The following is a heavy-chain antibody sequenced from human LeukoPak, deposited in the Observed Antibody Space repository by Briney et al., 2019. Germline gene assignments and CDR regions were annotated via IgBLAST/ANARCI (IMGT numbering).Heavy chain of an antibody. Sequence: GGSLRLSCAASGITFSSYSMNWVRQAPGKGLEWVSSISSSSSYIYYADSVKGRFTISRDNAKNSLYLQMNSLRAEDTAVYYCARWDTAIPSYWGQGTLVTVSS. CDR1: GITFSSYS. V-gene: IGHV3-21*01. CDR2: ISSSSSYI. D-gene: IGHD5-18*01. J-gene: IGHJ4*02. CDR3: ARWDTAIPSY.